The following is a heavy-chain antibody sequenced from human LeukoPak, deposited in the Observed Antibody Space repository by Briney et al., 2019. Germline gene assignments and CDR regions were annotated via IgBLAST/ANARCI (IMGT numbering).Heavy chain of an antibody. CDR3: ARQSRETTVTTWFDP. Sequence: VESLKISCKGSGYSFTSYWIGWVRQMPGKGLEWMGIIYPGDSDTRYSPSFQGQVTISADNSINTAYLQWSSLKASDTAMYYCARQSRETTVTTWFDPWGHGTLVTVST. D-gene: IGHD4-17*01. CDR2: IYPGDSDT. CDR1: GYSFTSYW. J-gene: IGHJ5*02. V-gene: IGHV5-51*01.